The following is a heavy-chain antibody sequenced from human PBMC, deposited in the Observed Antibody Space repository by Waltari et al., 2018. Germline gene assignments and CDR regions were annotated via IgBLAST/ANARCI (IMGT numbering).Heavy chain of an antibody. CDR1: GIPFRNYG. V-gene: IGHV3-33*01. J-gene: IGHJ4*02. Sequence: QGQLVESGGGVVQPGGSLRLSCAASGIPFRNYGMLWGGQAPGKGLEWVSIIYYDGSDKYYADSVKGRFTISRDNSKNTLYLQMNNLRVDDTAVYYCATDRAQHYFDYWGPGTLVTVSS. CDR3: ATDRAQHYFDY. CDR2: IYYDGSDK.